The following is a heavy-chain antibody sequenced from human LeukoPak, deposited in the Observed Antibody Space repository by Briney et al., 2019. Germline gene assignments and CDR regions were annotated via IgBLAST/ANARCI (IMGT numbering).Heavy chain of an antibody. CDR1: GGSISSGDYY. Sequence: SQTLSLTCTVSGGSISSGDYYWRWIRQPPGKGLEWIGYIYYSGSTYYNPSLKSRVTISVDTSKNQFSLKLSSVTAADTAVYYCARVVGYCSSTSCLNWFDPWGQGTLVTVSS. V-gene: IGHV4-30-4*01. D-gene: IGHD2-2*03. CDR3: ARVVGYCSSTSCLNWFDP. CDR2: IYYSGST. J-gene: IGHJ5*02.